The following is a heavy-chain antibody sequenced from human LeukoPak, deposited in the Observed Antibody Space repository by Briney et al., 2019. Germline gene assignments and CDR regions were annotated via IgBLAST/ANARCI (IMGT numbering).Heavy chain of an antibody. Sequence: GGSLRLSCAASGFTFSSYSMNWVRQAPGKGLEWVSSISSSSSYIYYADPVKGRFTISRDNAKNSLYLQMNSLRAEDTAVYYCAREQQLVGQYDYWGQGTLVTVSS. CDR1: GFTFSSYS. V-gene: IGHV3-21*01. CDR3: AREQQLVGQYDY. J-gene: IGHJ4*02. D-gene: IGHD6-13*01. CDR2: ISSSSSYI.